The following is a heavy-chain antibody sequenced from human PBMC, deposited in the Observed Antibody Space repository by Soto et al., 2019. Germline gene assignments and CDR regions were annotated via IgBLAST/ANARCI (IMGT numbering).Heavy chain of an antibody. CDR3: ARVIPGAEAWFDP. V-gene: IGHV1-18*01. CDR2: ISAYTDDP. J-gene: IGHJ5*02. D-gene: IGHD2-2*01. CDR1: GNPFTNFG. Sequence: ASVKVSCKASGNPFTNFGVTWVRQAPGQGLEWMGWISAYTDDPNYAQKFQGRVTMTIDTSTSTAYLDLRSLTSDDTAVYYCARVIPGAEAWFDPWGQGTLVTVSS.